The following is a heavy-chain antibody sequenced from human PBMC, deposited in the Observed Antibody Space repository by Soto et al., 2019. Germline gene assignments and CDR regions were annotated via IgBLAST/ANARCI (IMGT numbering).Heavy chain of an antibody. V-gene: IGHV3-30-3*02. CDR3: AKDNCISTSCYRLYNWFDP. CDR2: MSHDGNIK. J-gene: IGHJ5*02. Sequence: GGSLRLSCAASGFTFSTHTMHWVRQAPGKGLEWLSLMSHDGNIKFYADSVKGRFTISRDNSKNTLYLQMNNLRAEDTAVYYCAKDNCISTSCYRLYNWFDPWGQGTLVTVSS. D-gene: IGHD2-2*01. CDR1: GFTFSTHT.